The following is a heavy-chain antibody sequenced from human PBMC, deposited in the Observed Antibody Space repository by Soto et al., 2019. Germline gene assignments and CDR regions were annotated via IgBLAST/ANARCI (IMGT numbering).Heavy chain of an antibody. V-gene: IGHV4-61*01. D-gene: IGHD6-13*01. CDR3: ARETAAAGISLVGYYYGMDV. Sequence: SETLSLTCTVSGGSVSSGSYYWSWIRQPPGKGLEWIGYIYYSGSTNYNPSLKSRVTISVDTSKNQFSLKLSSVTAADTAVYYCARETAAAGISLVGYYYGMDVWGQGTTVTVSS. CDR2: IYYSGST. CDR1: GGSVSSGSYY. J-gene: IGHJ6*02.